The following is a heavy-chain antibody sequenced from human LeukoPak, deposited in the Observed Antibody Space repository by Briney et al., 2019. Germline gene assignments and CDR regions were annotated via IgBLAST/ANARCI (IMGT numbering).Heavy chain of an antibody. D-gene: IGHD2-2*01. V-gene: IGHV3-7*01. CDR2: IRPDGSDK. CDR3: SGRDSSRNPWAY. Sequence: PGGSLRLSCAASGFTFNTFWMNWVRLAPGRGLEWLANIRPDGSDKYCVDSVRGRFTISRDNGKNLVYLEMNSLRVEDTAVYYCSGRDSSRNPWAYWGQGTLVSVSS. CDR1: GFTFNTFW. J-gene: IGHJ4*02.